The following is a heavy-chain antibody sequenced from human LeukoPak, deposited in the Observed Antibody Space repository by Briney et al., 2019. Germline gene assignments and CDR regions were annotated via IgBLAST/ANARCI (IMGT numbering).Heavy chain of an antibody. CDR1: GGTFSSYA. V-gene: IGHV1-69*04. J-gene: IGHJ4*02. CDR3: AREQVYYDSSGYYYFDY. CDR2: IIPILGIA. Sequence: SVKVSCTASGGTFSSYAISWVRQAPGQGLEWMGRIIPILGIANYAQKFQGRVTITADKSTSTAYMELSSLRSEDTAVYYCAREQVYYDSSGYYYFDYWGQGTLVTVSS. D-gene: IGHD3-22*01.